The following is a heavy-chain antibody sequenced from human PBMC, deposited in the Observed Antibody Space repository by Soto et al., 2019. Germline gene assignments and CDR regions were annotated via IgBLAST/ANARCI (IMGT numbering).Heavy chain of an antibody. V-gene: IGHV4-31*03. CDR3: ARGTIFGPIPYYFGY. Sequence: SETLSLTCTVSGGSISSGGYYWSWIRQHPGKGLEWIGYIYYSGSTYYNPSLKSRVTISVDTSKNQFSLKLSSVTAADTAVYYCARGTIFGPIPYYFGYWGQGTLVTVSS. D-gene: IGHD3-3*01. J-gene: IGHJ4*02. CDR1: GGSISSGGYY. CDR2: IYYSGST.